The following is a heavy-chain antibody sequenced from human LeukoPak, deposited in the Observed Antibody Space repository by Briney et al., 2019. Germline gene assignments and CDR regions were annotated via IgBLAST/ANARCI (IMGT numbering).Heavy chain of an antibody. CDR2: IYYSGST. J-gene: IGHJ4*02. V-gene: IGHV4-59*01. Sequence: SETLSLTCTVSGGSISSYYWSWIRQPPGKGLEWIGYIYYSGSTNYNPSLKSRVTISVDTSKNQFSLKLSSVTAADTAVYYCARAGYSYGLHFDYWGQGTLVTASS. CDR1: GGSISSYY. CDR3: ARAGYSYGLHFDY. D-gene: IGHD5-18*01.